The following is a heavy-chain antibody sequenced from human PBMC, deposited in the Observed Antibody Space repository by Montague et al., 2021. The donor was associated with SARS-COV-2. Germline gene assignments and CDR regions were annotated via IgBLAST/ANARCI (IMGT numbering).Heavy chain of an antibody. D-gene: IGHD3-22*01. CDR3: ARLPYFYDSTHAFDI. CDR2: IFYSGST. J-gene: IGHJ3*02. V-gene: IGHV4-39*01. CDR1: GGSISSSSYE. Sequence: SETLSLTCTVSGGSISSSSYEWGWIRQPPGKGLEWIGNIFYSGSTYYNTPLKSRVTISVDTSKNQFSLRLSSVTAADTAVYYCARLPYFYDSTHAFDIWGQGTMVTVSS.